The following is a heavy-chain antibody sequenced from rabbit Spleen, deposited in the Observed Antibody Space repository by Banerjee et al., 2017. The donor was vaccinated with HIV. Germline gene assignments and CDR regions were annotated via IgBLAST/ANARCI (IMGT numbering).Heavy chain of an antibody. CDR3: ARGSATMTMVITGFYLNL. CDR1: GVSLNDKDV. CDR2: INIVTGKS. J-gene: IGHJ4*01. D-gene: IGHD2-1*01. V-gene: IGHV1S45*01. Sequence: EQLEESGGGLVKPEGSLTLTCKASGVSLNDKDVMCWVRQAPGKGLEWIACINIVTGKSVYASWAKGRFIMFRTSSTTVTLQLNSLTAADTATYFCARGSATMTMVITGFYLNLWGPGTLVTVS.